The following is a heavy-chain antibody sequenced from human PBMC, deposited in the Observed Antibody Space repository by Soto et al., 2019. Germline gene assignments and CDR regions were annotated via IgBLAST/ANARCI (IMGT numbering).Heavy chain of an antibody. CDR2: INHSGGST. Sequence: ASVNVSCKASGYTFTSYYMHWVRQAPGKGLEWMGIINHSGGSTSYAQKFQGRVTMTRDTSTSTVYMEMRSLRSEDTAVYYCARVLSVTYEADVWGKGNTVNVCS. J-gene: IGHJ6*04. CDR3: ARVLSVTYEADV. D-gene: IGHD4-4*01. CDR1: GYTFTSYY. V-gene: IGHV1-46*03.